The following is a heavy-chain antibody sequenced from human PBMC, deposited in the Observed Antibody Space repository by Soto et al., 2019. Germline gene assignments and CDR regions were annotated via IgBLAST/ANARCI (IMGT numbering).Heavy chain of an antibody. CDR2: INPNSGGT. V-gene: IGHV1-2*04. Sequence: QVQLVQSGAEVKKPGASVKVSCKASGYTFTGYYVHWVRQAPGQGLEWMGWINPNSGGTNYAQKCQGWVTMTRDTSISTAYMELSRLRSDDTAVYYCARDTRPYGGYVIFDYWGQGTLVTVSS. CDR3: ARDTRPYGGYVIFDY. CDR1: GYTFTGYY. J-gene: IGHJ4*02. D-gene: IGHD5-12*01.